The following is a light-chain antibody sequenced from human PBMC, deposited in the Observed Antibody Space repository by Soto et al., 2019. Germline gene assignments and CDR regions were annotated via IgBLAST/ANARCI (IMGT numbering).Light chain of an antibody. J-gene: IGKJ1*01. Sequence: DVRMTQSPSTLSASVGDRVTITCRASQSISSWLAWYQQKPGKAPKLLIYAASNLESGVPSRFSGSGSGTEFSLTITSLQPDDFATYYCQQYSSLRSFGQGTKVEIK. CDR1: QSISSW. CDR3: QQYSSLRS. CDR2: AAS. V-gene: IGKV1-5*03.